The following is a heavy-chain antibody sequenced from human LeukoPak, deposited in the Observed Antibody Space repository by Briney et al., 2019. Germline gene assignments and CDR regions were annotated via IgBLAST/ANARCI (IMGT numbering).Heavy chain of an antibody. J-gene: IGHJ5*02. V-gene: IGHV1-18*01. CDR3: ARDQGSGWYDWFDP. D-gene: IGHD6-19*01. Sequence: ASVKVSCKASGYTFSNYGISWVRQAPGQGLEWMGWISVYNGNTNYAQRLQGRVTMTTDTSTSTAYMELRSLRSDDTAVYYCARDQGSGWYDWFDPWGQGTLVTVSS. CDR1: GYTFSNYG. CDR2: ISVYNGNT.